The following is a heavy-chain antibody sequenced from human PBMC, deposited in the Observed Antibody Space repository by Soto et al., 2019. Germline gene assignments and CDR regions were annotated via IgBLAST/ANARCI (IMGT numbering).Heavy chain of an antibody. CDR1: GFTFSSYW. Sequence: PGGSLRRSCAASGFTFSSYWMSWVRQAPGKGLEWVANIKQDGSEKYYVDSVKGRFTISRDNAKNSLYLQMNSLRAEDTAVYYCAXDPTPGIDTAVVAGIGVWAQGSAVPVYS. V-gene: IGHV3-7*01. J-gene: IGHJ6*01. CDR2: IKQDGSEK. D-gene: IGHD5-18*01. CDR3: AXDPTPGIDTAVVAGIGV.